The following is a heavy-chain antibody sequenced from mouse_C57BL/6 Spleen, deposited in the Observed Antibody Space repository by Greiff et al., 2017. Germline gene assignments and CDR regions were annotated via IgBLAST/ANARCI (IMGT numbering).Heavy chain of an antibody. CDR3: ARLGNSLYFDY. CDR1: GYTFTSYW. Sequence: QVQLQQPGAELVMPGASVKLSCKASGYTFTSYWMHWVKQRPGQGLEWIGEIDPSDSYTNYNQKFKGKSTLTVDKSSSTAYMQLSSLTSEDSAVYYCARLGNSLYFDYWGQGTTLTVSS. CDR2: IDPSDSYT. V-gene: IGHV1-69*01. J-gene: IGHJ2*01. D-gene: IGHD2-1*01.